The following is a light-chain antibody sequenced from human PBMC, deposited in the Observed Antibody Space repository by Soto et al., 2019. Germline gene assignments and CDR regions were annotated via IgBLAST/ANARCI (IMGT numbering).Light chain of an antibody. V-gene: IGKV3-20*01. J-gene: IGKJ5*01. CDR2: GAS. Sequence: EVVMTQSPATLSVSPGERATLSCRASQSVGRNYLSWFQQKSGQAPRLVIYGASSRAAGIPDRLSGSGSGTDFTLTISRLEPEDFAVYYCQQYATSPITFGQGTRLEIK. CDR3: QQYATSPIT. CDR1: QSVGRNY.